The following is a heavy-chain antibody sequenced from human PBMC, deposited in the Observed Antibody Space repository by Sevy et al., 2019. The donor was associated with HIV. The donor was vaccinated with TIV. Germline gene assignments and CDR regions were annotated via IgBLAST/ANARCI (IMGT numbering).Heavy chain of an antibody. CDR2: TYYESKWYN. J-gene: IGHJ4*02. D-gene: IGHD2-8*01. V-gene: IGHV6-1*01. CDR1: GDSVSGNSGA. CDR3: ARREYGTSSYVH. Sequence: QSQTLSLTCVISGDSVSGNSGAWNWIRQSPSRGLEWLGRTYYESKWYNDYAVSVRGRITINPDTSKNQFSLHLNSVTPEDTAAYYCARREYGTSSYVHWGQGTLVTASS.